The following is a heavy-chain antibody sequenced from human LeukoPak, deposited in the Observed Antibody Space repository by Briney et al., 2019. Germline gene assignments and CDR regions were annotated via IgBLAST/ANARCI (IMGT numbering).Heavy chain of an antibody. Sequence: PGGSLRLSCAASGFTFSSYAMSWVRQAPGKGLEWVSAISGSGGSTHYADSVKGRFTISRDNSKNTLYLQMTSLRAEGTAVYYCAKARQPYSSSSGFDYWGQGTLVTVSS. J-gene: IGHJ4*02. D-gene: IGHD6-6*01. CDR2: ISGSGGST. CDR3: AKARQPYSSSSGFDY. V-gene: IGHV3-23*01. CDR1: GFTFSSYA.